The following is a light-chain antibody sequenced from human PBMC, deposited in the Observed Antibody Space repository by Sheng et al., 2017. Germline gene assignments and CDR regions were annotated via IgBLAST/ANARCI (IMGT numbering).Light chain of an antibody. CDR3: QQSYSTPYT. CDR2: AAS. V-gene: IGKV1-39*01. CDR1: QGISSW. J-gene: IGKJ2*01. Sequence: TQSPATLSVSPGERATLSCRASQGISSWLAWYQQKPGKAPKLLIYAASSLQSGVPSRFSGSGSGTDFTLTISSLHPEDFATYFCQQSYSTPYTFGQGTKLEI.